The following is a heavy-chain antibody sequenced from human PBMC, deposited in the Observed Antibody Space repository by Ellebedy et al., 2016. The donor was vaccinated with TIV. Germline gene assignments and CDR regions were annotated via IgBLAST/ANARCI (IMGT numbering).Heavy chain of an antibody. Sequence: PGGSLRLSCAASAFVYGGFCMTWVRQAPGKGLEWVSSIDSSGGDTHYADSVTGRFTISRDNASNSLYRQMNSLGVEDTAVYYCVRFPRGAPFVDYLYYMDVWGKGTTVIVSS. J-gene: IGHJ6*03. CDR2: IDSSGGDT. CDR3: VRFPRGAPFVDYLYYMDV. CDR1: AFVYGGFC. V-gene: IGHV3-21*01. D-gene: IGHD2-21*01.